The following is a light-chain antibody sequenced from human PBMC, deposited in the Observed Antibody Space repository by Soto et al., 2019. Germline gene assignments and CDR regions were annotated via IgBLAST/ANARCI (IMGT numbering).Light chain of an antibody. V-gene: IGKV3-15*01. Sequence: EIVMTQPPATLSVSPGERATLSCRASQSVSSNLAWYQQKPGQAPRLLIYGASTRATGIPARFSGSGSGTEFTLTISSLQSEDFAVYYCQQYNNWLTWTFGQGTKVEIK. CDR2: GAS. J-gene: IGKJ1*01. CDR3: QQYNNWLTWT. CDR1: QSVSSN.